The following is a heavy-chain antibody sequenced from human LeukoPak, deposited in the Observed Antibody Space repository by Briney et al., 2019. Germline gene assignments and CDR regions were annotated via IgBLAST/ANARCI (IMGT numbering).Heavy chain of an antibody. CDR1: GGTFSSYA. CDR3: AREVDTAMVRLLDY. CDR2: IIPIFGTA. D-gene: IGHD5-18*01. J-gene: IGHJ4*02. V-gene: IGHV1-69*05. Sequence: GASVKVSCKASGGTFSSYAISWVRQAPGQGLEWMGRIIPIFGTANYAQKFQGGVTITTDESTSTAYMELSSLRSEDTAVYYCAREVDTAMVRLLDYWGQGTLVTVSS.